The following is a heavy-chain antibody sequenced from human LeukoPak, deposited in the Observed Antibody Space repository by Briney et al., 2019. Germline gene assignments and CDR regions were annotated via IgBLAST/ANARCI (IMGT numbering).Heavy chain of an antibody. Sequence: SETLSLTCTVSVGSIISSSYYWGWIRQPPGKGLEWIVTIYYSGSTSYTPSLKSRVTISVDTSKNQFSLKLSSVPAADTAVYYCARESDRYCYSTSCPNWYDPWGQGTLVTVSS. CDR2: IYYSGST. CDR3: ARESDRYCYSTSCPNWYDP. J-gene: IGHJ5*02. V-gene: IGHV4-39*07. CDR1: VGSIISSSYY. D-gene: IGHD2-2*01.